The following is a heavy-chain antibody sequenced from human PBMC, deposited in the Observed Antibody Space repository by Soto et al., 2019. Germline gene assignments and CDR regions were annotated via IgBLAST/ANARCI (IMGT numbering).Heavy chain of an antibody. J-gene: IGHJ3*02. D-gene: IGHD2-2*01. CDR3: ARVRQLLDAFDI. CDR1: GYTFTSYG. CDR2: MNANSGNT. V-gene: IGHV1-8*02. Sequence: ASVKVSCKASGYTFTSYGISWVRQAPGQGLEWMGWMNANSGNTGYAQKLQGRVTMTRDTSISTAYMELSSLRSEDTAVYYCARVRQLLDAFDIWGQGTMVTVSS.